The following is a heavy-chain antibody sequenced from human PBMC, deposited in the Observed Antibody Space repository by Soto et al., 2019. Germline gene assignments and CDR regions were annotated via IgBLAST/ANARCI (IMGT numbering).Heavy chain of an antibody. V-gene: IGHV3-33*01. CDR1: GFTFSSYG. CDR2: IWYDGSNK. Sequence: GGSLRLSCAASGFTFSSYGMHWVRQAPGKGLEWVAVIWYDGSNKYYADSVKGRFTISRDNSKNTLYLQMNSLRAEDTAVYYCAREPRWQQLVPDNWFDPWGQGTLVTVSS. D-gene: IGHD6-13*01. J-gene: IGHJ5*02. CDR3: AREPRWQQLVPDNWFDP.